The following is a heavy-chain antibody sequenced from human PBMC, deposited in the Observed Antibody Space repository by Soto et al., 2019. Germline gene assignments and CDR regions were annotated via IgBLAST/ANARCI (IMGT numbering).Heavy chain of an antibody. Sequence: SETLSLTCTVSGGSISSYYWSWIRQPPGKGLEWIGYIYYSGSTNYNPSLKSRVTISVDTSKNKFSLKLSSVTAADTAVYYCARTSGYPGNWFDPWGQGTMVTVS. J-gene: IGHJ5*02. CDR2: IYYSGST. D-gene: IGHD3-3*01. CDR3: ARTSGYPGNWFDP. CDR1: GGSISSYY. V-gene: IGHV4-59*01.